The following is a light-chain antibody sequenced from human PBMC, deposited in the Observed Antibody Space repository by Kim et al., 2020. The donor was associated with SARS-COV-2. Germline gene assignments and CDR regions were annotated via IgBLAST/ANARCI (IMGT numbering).Light chain of an antibody. J-gene: IGKJ5*01. Sequence: EIVLTQSPGTLSLSPGERATLSCRASQSVRSSYLAWYQQKPGQTPRLLIYGVSSRATGIPDRFSASGSGTDFTLTISRLEPEDFAVYYCQQYGSSPSSFGQGTRLEIK. CDR3: QQYGSSPSS. CDR1: QSVRSSY. V-gene: IGKV3-20*01. CDR2: GVS.